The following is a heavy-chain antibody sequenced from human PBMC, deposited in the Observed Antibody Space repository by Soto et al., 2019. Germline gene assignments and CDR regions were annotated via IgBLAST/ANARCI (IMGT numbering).Heavy chain of an antibody. CDR1: GGSISSGGYS. CDR2: TYHSGST. CDR3: ARVPDR. Sequence: PSETLSLTCAVSGGSISSGGYSWSWIRQPPGKGLEWIGYTYHSGSTYYNPSLKSRVTISVDRSKNQFSLKLSSVTAAGTAVYYCARVPDRWGQGTLVTVSS. V-gene: IGHV4-30-2*01. D-gene: IGHD2-2*01. J-gene: IGHJ5*02.